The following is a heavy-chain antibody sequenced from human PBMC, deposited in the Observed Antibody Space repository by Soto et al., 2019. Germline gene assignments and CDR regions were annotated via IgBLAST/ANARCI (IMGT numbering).Heavy chain of an antibody. D-gene: IGHD3-22*01. Sequence: QVQLVQSGAEVKKPGASVKVSCKASGYTFTGYYMHWVRQAPGQGLEWMGGITPMFGTPNYAQNFRGRVSITADESTSTAYMELYNLRSEDTAMYFCARDGTLYDSRAYYYLYWGQGSLVTVSS. CDR3: ARDGTLYDSRAYYYLY. CDR1: GYTFTGYY. J-gene: IGHJ4*02. CDR2: ITPMFGTP. V-gene: IGHV1-69*01.